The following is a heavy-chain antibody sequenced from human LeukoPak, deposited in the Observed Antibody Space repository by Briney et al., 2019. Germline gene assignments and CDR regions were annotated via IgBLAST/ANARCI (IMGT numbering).Heavy chain of an antibody. CDR2: IYSGGST. D-gene: IGHD2-8*01. CDR3: AREDIVLMVYDY. Sequence: PGGSLRLSCAASGFTVSSNYMSWVRQAPGKGLEWVSVIYSGGSTYYADSVKGRFTLSRDNSKNTLYLQMNSLRAEDTAVYYCAREDIVLMVYDYWGQGTLVTVSS. CDR1: GFTVSSNY. J-gene: IGHJ4*02. V-gene: IGHV3-53*01.